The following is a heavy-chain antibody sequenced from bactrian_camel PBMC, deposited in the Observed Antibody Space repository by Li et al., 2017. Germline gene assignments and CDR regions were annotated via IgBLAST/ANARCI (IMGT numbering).Heavy chain of an antibody. J-gene: IGHJ6*01. D-gene: IGHD2*01. CDR3: AAAPSSGGYCTAPDFGY. CDR2: VDRDGST. CDR1: GYTYSSYC. Sequence: VQLVESGGGSVQAGGSLKLSCAAVGYTYSSYCIAWFRQAPGKEREGVAVVDRDGSTGYADSVKGRFTISQDNAKNTLYLQMNSLKPEDTAMYYCAAAPSSGGYCTAPDFGYWGQGTQVTVS. V-gene: IGHV3S26*01.